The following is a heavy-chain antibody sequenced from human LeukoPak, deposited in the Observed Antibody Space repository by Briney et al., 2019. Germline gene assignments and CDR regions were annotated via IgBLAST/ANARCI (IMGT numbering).Heavy chain of an antibody. CDR1: GFTFSIYE. V-gene: IGHV3-48*03. J-gene: IGHJ4*02. D-gene: IGHD3-10*01. CDR3: ARKPRFGELAFDY. Sequence: PGGSLRLSCAASGFTFSIYEMKWVRQAPGKGLEWVSYISSSGSTIYYADSVKGRFTISRDNAKNSVYLQMNSLRAEDTAVYYCARKPRFGELAFDYWGQGTLVTVSS. CDR2: ISSSGSTI.